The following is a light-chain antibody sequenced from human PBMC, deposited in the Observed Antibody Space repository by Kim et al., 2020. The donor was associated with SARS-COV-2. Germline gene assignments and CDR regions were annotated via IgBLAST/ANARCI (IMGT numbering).Light chain of an antibody. Sequence: QSVLTQPPSASGTPGQRVTISCSGSSSNIGSNYVYWYQQLPGTAPKLLIYRNNQRPSGVPDRFSGSKSGTSASLAISGLRSEDEADYYCAVWDDSLSVHVVFGGGTQLTVL. CDR1: SSNIGSNY. CDR3: AVWDDSLSVHVV. CDR2: RNN. J-gene: IGLJ2*01. V-gene: IGLV1-47*01.